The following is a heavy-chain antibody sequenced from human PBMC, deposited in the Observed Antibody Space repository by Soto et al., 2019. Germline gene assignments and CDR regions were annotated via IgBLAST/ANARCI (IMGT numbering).Heavy chain of an antibody. Sequence: SETLSLTCTVSGGSISSGDYYWSWIRQPPGKGLEWIGYIYYSGSTYYNPSLKSRVTISVDTSKNQFSLKLSSVTAADTAVYYCARLRSYYGSGSYYHFDYWGQG. J-gene: IGHJ4*02. V-gene: IGHV4-30-4*01. CDR2: IYYSGST. CDR3: ARLRSYYGSGSYYHFDY. CDR1: GGSISSGDYY. D-gene: IGHD3-10*01.